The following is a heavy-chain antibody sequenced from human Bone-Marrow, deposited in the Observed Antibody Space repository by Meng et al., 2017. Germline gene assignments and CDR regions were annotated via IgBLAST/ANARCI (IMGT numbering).Heavy chain of an antibody. CDR2: ISSSSSYI. D-gene: IGHD3-22*01. CDR1: GFTFSSYS. V-gene: IGHV3-21*01. J-gene: IGHJ4*02. CDR3: ASLPFFYDSSGYDHDY. Sequence: GGSLRLSCAASGFTFSSYSMNWVRQAPGKGLEWVSSISSSSSYIYYADSVKGRFTISRDNSKNTLYLQMNSLRAEDTAVYYCASLPFFYDSSGYDHDYWGQGTLVTVSS.